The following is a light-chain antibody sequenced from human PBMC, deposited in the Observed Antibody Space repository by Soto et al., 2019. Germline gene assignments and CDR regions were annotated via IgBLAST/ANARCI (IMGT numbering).Light chain of an antibody. Sequence: DNQLTQSPSSLSASVGDRVTITCRASQSINNYLNWYQQKPGKAPTLLIYAASSLQSGVPSRFSGIGSGTDFTLHISSVEPEDFATSYCQQSYSIPYTFGQGTKLEIK. CDR1: QSINNY. CDR3: QQSYSIPYT. V-gene: IGKV1-39*01. J-gene: IGKJ2*01. CDR2: AAS.